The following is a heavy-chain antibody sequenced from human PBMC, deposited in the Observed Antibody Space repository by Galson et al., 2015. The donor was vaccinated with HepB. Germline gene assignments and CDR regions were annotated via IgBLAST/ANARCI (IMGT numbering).Heavy chain of an antibody. D-gene: IGHD1-26*01. CDR2: IKEDGSFK. CDR3: ARDIPGGYCDFDL. CDR1: GFIFKNYW. J-gene: IGHJ4*02. V-gene: IGHV3-7*03. Sequence: SLRLSCAASGFIFKNYWMTWVRRAPGKGLEWVANIKEDGSFKNYVDSVKDRFTIFRDNADNSLFLQMDSLTVEDTAVYLCARDIPGGYCDFDLWGQGTLVTVSS.